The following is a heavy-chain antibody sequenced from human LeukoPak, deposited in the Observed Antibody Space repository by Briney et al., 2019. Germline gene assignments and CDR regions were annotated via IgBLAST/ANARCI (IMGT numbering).Heavy chain of an antibody. CDR2: IWNDGSNK. J-gene: IGHJ3*02. CDR1: GFTFRSYG. CDR3: ARGGNIGYNYNAFDI. V-gene: IGHV3-33*01. Sequence: GGSLRLSCAASGFTFRSYGMHWVRQAPGKGLEWVAVIWNDGSNKYYADSEKGRFTISRDNSKNTLYLQMNSLRAEDTAVYYCARGGNIGYNYNAFDIWGQGTMVTVSS. D-gene: IGHD3-22*01.